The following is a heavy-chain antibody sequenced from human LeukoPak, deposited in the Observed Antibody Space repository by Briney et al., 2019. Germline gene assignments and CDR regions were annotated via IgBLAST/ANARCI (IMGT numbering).Heavy chain of an antibody. V-gene: IGHV3-74*01. D-gene: IGHD2-15*01. CDR3: ARQYCSGGSCYSFLAFDI. Sequence: PGGSLRLSCAASGFTFDDYGMSWVRQAPGKGLVWVSRIHSDGSSTTYADSVKGRFSISRDNAKNTLYLQMNSLRAEDTAVYYCARQYCSGGSCYSFLAFDIWGQGTMVTVSS. CDR1: GFTFDDYG. CDR2: IHSDGSST. J-gene: IGHJ3*02.